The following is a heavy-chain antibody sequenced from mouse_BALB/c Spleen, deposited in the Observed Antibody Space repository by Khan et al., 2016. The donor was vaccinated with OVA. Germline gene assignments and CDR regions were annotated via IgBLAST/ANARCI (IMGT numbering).Heavy chain of an antibody. V-gene: IGHV5-9-3*01. CDR3: ARRYDYDVAWFAY. Sequence: EVQGVVSGGGLVKPGGSLKLSCAASGFTFSRYAMSWVRQTPEKRLEWVATISSGGSYTYYPDSVQVRFTLSRDNAKNTLYLQMSRLSADDTAMYYCARRYDYDVAWFAYWGQGTLVTVSA. CDR2: ISSGGSYT. J-gene: IGHJ3*01. CDR1: GFTFSRYA. D-gene: IGHD2-4*01.